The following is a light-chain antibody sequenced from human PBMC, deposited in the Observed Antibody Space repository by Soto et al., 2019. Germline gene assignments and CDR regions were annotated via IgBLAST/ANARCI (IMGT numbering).Light chain of an antibody. J-gene: IGLJ1*01. Sequence: QSVLAQPASVSGSPGQSITISCTGTSRDVGGSNYGSWYQQHPDTAPKLMIYDVSNRPSGVSNRFSGSKSGYTASLSISGLQAENKADYYGSSYTSSSTYVFGSGTKVTVL. CDR1: SRDVGGSNY. CDR2: DVS. CDR3: SSYTSSSTYV. V-gene: IGLV2-14*01.